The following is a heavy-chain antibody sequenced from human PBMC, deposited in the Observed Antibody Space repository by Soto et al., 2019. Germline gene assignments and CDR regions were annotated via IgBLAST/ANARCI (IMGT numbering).Heavy chain of an antibody. Sequence: SETLSLTCAVYGGSFSGYYWSWIRQPPGKGLELIGEINHSGSTNYNLSLKSRVTISIDTSKNLFSLKLSSVTAADTVVYYCARRYFDWLSLSGRWFDPWGQGTLVTVSS. CDR2: INHSGST. J-gene: IGHJ5*02. CDR1: GGSFSGYY. V-gene: IGHV4-34*01. CDR3: ARRYFDWLSLSGRWFDP. D-gene: IGHD3-9*01.